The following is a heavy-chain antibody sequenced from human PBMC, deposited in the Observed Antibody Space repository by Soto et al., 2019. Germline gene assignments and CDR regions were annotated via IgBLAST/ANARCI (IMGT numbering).Heavy chain of an antibody. CDR2: IWYDGSNK. D-gene: IGHD6-19*01. Sequence: QVQLVESGGGVVQPGRSLRLSCAASGFTFSSYGMHWVRQAPGKGLEWVAVIWYDGSNKYYADSVKGRFTISRDNSKNTLYLQMNSLRAEVTAVYYCARALSSGWDNYGMDVWGQGTTVTVSS. CDR1: GFTFSSYG. J-gene: IGHJ6*02. CDR3: ARALSSGWDNYGMDV. V-gene: IGHV3-33*01.